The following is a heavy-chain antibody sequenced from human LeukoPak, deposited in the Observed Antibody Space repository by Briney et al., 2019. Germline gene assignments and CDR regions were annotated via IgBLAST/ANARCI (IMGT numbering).Heavy chain of an antibody. CDR1: GVTFSGYW. CDR3: ARDYSGYVPIDY. V-gene: IGHV3-74*01. J-gene: IGHJ4*02. CDR2: FCPYGIIA. D-gene: IGHD5-12*01. Sequence: GGTLRLSCAVSGVTFSGYWMDWVCQAPGKGQGWVSRFCPYGIIAIYAHSVKGPFTISRHNAKNTLYLQMNSLRDEDSAVYYCARDYSGYVPIDYWGRGTLLTVSS.